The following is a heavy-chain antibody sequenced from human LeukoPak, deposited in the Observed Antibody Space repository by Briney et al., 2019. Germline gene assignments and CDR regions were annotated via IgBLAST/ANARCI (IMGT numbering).Heavy chain of an antibody. J-gene: IGHJ3*02. V-gene: IGHV3-23*01. D-gene: IGHD2-2*01. CDR2: VSGSGGST. Sequence: PGGSLRLSCAASGFTFSSYAMSWVRQAPGKGLEWVSAVSGSGGSTYYADSVKGRFTISRDNSKNTLYLQMNSLRAEDTAVYYCAKNLGYCSSTSCSAFDIWGQGTMVTVSS. CDR1: GFTFSSYA. CDR3: AKNLGYCSSTSCSAFDI.